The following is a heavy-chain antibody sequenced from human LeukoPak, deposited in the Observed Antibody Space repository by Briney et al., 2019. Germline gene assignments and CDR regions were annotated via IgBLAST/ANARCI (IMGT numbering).Heavy chain of an antibody. V-gene: IGHV1-2*02. CDR3: ARQPYYDFWSGYFSDSWFDP. Sequence: ASVKVCCKASGYTFTGYYMHWVRQAPGQGLEWMGWINPNSGGTNYAQKFQGRVTMARDTSISTAYMELSRLRSDDTAVYYCARQPYYDFWSGYFSDSWFDPWGQGTLVTVSS. CDR1: GYTFTGYY. J-gene: IGHJ5*02. CDR2: INPNSGGT. D-gene: IGHD3-3*01.